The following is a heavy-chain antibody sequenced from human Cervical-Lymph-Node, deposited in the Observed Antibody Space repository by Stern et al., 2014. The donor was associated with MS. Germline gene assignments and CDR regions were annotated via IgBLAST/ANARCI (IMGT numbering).Heavy chain of an antibody. J-gene: IGHJ6*02. V-gene: IGHV1-69*01. CDR2: IIPALGTP. D-gene: IGHD3-3*01. CDR1: GDTFIYYA. Sequence: VQLVESGAEVRKPGSSVKVSCKASGDTFIYYAITWVRQAPGQRLEWMGSIIPALGTPDYAQKFQGRVTMTADESTPTAYVEVSSLKSGDRAIFYCARGPDYGSGDRHYYYDMGVWGQGTTVTVSS. CDR3: ARGPDYGSGDRHYYYDMGV.